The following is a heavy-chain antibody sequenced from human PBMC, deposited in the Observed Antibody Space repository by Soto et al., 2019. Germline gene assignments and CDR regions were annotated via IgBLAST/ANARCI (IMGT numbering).Heavy chain of an antibody. CDR3: ARELWFGELFSYFDY. Sequence: SETLSLTCTVSGGSISSADYYWGWIRQPPGKGLEWIGYIYYGGGTYYNPSLKSRVTISIDTSKNQFSLKLSSVTAADTAVYYCARELWFGELFSYFDYWGQGTLVTVSS. CDR2: IYYGGGT. V-gene: IGHV4-30-4*01. D-gene: IGHD3-10*01. J-gene: IGHJ4*02. CDR1: GGSISSADYY.